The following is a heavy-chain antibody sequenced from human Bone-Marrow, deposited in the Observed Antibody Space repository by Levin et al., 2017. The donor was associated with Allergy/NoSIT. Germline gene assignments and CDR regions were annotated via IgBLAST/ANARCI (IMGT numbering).Heavy chain of an antibody. D-gene: IGHD1-7*01. V-gene: IGHV2-70*16. CDR1: GFSLRDGGMC. CDR3: ARASGGELLLDY. CDR2: IDWDDEK. Sequence: PSQTLSLTCTFSGFSLRDGGMCVHWIRQPPGKALEWLARIDWDDEKFYSTSLKTRLTISKDTSRNQVLLTMTNMDPADTATFYCARASGGELLLDYWGQGILVTVSS. J-gene: IGHJ4*02.